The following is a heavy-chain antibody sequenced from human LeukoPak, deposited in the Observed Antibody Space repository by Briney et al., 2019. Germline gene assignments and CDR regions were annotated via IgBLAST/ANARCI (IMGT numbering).Heavy chain of an antibody. CDR3: ARESGSSLNDAFDI. V-gene: IGHV4-38-2*02. D-gene: IGHD3-10*01. J-gene: IGHJ3*02. Sequence: PSETLSLTYTVSGYSITSGYNWAWVRQPPGKVLEWIGSIYHSGSAYYNPSLKSRVTISVDTSKNQFSLKLSSVTAADTAVYYCARESGSSLNDAFDIWGQGTMVTVSS. CDR1: GYSITSGYN. CDR2: IYHSGSA.